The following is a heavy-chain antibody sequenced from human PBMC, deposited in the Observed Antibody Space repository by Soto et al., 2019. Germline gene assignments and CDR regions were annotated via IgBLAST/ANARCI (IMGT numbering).Heavy chain of an antibody. CDR3: ARVPYDILSGHYIGCGFDP. D-gene: IGHD3-9*01. Sequence: QVQLVQSGAEVKKPGASVKVSCKAVGYTFSGYYMHWVRQAPGQRLEWMGWINANSGGTKFAEKFQGTVTMTRDTSISTACMELSRLRSDDTAVYYCARVPYDILSGHYIGCGFDPWGQGTLVTVSS. CDR1: GYTFSGYY. CDR2: INANSGGT. J-gene: IGHJ5*02. V-gene: IGHV1-2*02.